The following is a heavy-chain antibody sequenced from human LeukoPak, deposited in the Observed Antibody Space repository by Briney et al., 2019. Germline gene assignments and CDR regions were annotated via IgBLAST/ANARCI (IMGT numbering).Heavy chain of an antibody. J-gene: IGHJ4*02. V-gene: IGHV4-59*12. D-gene: IGHD3-22*01. CDR2: IYHSGTT. Sequence: PSETLSLTCTVSGGSISSYYWSWIRQPPGKGLEWIGYIYHSGTTNYNPSLKSRVTISVDTSKNQFSLKLSSVTAADTAVYYCARGGDYYDSRKNDYWGQGTLVTVSS. CDR3: ARGGDYYDSRKNDY. CDR1: GGSISSYY.